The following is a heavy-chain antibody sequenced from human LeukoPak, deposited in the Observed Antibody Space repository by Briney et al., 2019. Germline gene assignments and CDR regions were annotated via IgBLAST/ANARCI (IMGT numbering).Heavy chain of an antibody. V-gene: IGHV4-34*01. CDR3: ARGNYGSGSYYRKYYFDY. Sequence: SETLSLTCAVYGGSFSGYYWSWIRQPPGKGLEWIGEINHSGSTNYNPSLKSRVTISVDTSKNQFSLKLSSVTAADTAVYYCARGNYGSGSYYRKYYFDYWGQGTLVTVSS. J-gene: IGHJ4*02. CDR1: GGSFSGYY. CDR2: INHSGST. D-gene: IGHD3-10*01.